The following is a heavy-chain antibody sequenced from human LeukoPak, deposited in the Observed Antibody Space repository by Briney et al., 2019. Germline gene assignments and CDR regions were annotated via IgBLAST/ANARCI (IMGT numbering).Heavy chain of an antibody. CDR1: GYSIGSGYY. CDR3: ARGDIDY. V-gene: IGHV1-46*03. J-gene: IGHJ4*02. CDR2: INPSGGST. D-gene: IGHD2-15*01. Sequence: CAVSGYSIGSGYYWGWIRQPPGKGLEWMGVINPSGGSTSYAQKFQGRVTMTRDTSTSTVYMELSSLRSEDTAVYYCARGDIDYWGQGTLVTVSS.